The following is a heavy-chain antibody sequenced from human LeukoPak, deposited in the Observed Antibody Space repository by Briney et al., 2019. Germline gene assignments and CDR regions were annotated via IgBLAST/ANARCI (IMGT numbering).Heavy chain of an antibody. D-gene: IGHD6-6*01. V-gene: IGHV1-2*02. J-gene: IGHJ6*02. Sequence: ASVKVSCKASGYTFTGYYMHWVRQAPGQGLEWMGWINPNSGGTNYAQKFQGRVTMTRDTSISTAYMELSRLRSDDTAVYYCARDLPPSIAARPLELYYYYYYGMDVWGQGTTATVSS. CDR1: GYTFTGYY. CDR2: INPNSGGT. CDR3: ARDLPPSIAARPLELYYYYYYGMDV.